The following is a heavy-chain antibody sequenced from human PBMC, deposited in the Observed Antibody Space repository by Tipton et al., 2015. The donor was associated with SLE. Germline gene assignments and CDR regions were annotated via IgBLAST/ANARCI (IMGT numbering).Heavy chain of an antibody. CDR2: VFYSGSS. Sequence: TLSLTCTVSGGSISSSSYYWGWIRQPPGKGLEWLAYVFYSGSSNFNRAHYNPSLMGRVTISVDTSKNQFSLHLTSVTSADTAVYYCATYFYDATGYQSVDDWGQGALVTVSS. V-gene: IGHV4-61*05. J-gene: IGHJ4*02. CDR3: ATYFYDATGYQSVDD. CDR1: GGSISSSSYY. D-gene: IGHD3-22*01.